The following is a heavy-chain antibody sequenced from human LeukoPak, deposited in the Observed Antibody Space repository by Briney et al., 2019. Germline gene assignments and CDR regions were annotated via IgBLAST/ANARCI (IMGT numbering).Heavy chain of an antibody. J-gene: IGHJ4*02. CDR3: ARDRGYSSFDY. CDR2: ISSSSTTI. Sequence: PGGSLRLSCAASGFTFSSYSMNWVRQAPGKGLEWVSYISSSSTTIYYADSVKGRFTISRDNAMNSLYLQMNSLRAEDTAVYYCARDRGYSSFDYWGQGTLVTVSS. CDR1: GFTFSSYS. D-gene: IGHD6-19*01. V-gene: IGHV3-48*01.